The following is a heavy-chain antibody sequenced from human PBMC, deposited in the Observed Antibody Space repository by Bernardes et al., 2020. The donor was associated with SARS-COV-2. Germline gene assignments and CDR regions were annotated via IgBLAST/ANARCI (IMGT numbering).Heavy chain of an antibody. Sequence: GGSLRLSCAASGFTFSSYAMHWVRQAPGKGQEWVAVISYDGSNKYYADSVKGRFTISRDNSKNTLYLQMNSLRAEDTAVYYCAREDYGDYGFDYWGQGTLVTVSS. V-gene: IGHV3-30-3*01. CDR1: GFTFSSYA. CDR3: AREDYGDYGFDY. CDR2: ISYDGSNK. J-gene: IGHJ4*02. D-gene: IGHD4-17*01.